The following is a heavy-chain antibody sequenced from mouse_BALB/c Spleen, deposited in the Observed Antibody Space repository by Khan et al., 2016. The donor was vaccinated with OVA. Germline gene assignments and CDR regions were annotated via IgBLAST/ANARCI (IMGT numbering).Heavy chain of an antibody. CDR2: IYPGNSDT. CDR3: TRGGYSSFAY. Sequence: EVKLQESGTVLARPGASVKMSCKASGYSFTSYWMYWVKQRPGQGLEWIGGIYPGNSDTDYNQTFKGKAKLTAGTSASTAYMELSSLTNEDSAVYYCTRGGYSSFAYWGQGTLVTVSA. D-gene: IGHD1-3*01. V-gene: IGHV1-5*01. J-gene: IGHJ3*01. CDR1: GYSFTSYW.